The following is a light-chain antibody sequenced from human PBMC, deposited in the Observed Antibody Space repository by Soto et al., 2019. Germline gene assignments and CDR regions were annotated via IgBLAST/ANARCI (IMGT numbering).Light chain of an antibody. CDR1: QSVSSN. CDR2: GAS. CDR3: QQNNYCPWT. V-gene: IGKV3-15*01. J-gene: IGKJ1*01. Sequence: EIVMTQSPATLSVSPGERATLSCRASQSVSSNLAWYQQKPGQAPRLLIYGASTRATGLPARFSGSGSGTEFPLTISRLPSEDVAHYYCQQNNYCPWTFGQGTKVEIK.